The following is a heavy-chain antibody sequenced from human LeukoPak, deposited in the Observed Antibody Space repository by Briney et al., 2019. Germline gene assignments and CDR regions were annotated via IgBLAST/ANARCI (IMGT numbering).Heavy chain of an antibody. J-gene: IGHJ4*02. CDR1: GGSFSGYY. V-gene: IGHV4-34*01. CDR2: INHSGST. Sequence: PSETLSLTCAVYGGSFSGYYWSLIRQPPGKGLEWIREINHSGSTNYNPSLKSRVTISVDTSKNQFSLKLSSVTAADTAVYYCARARRTVPTRDFDYWGQGTLVTVSS. D-gene: IGHD4-17*01. CDR3: ARARRTVPTRDFDY.